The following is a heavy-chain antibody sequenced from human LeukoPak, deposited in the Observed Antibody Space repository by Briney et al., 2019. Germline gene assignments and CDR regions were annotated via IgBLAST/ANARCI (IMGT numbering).Heavy chain of an antibody. D-gene: IGHD1-14*01. Sequence: GGSLRLSCAASRFRFSSYEMNWVRQAPGRGLEWVSYIGNTGRTIYYVDSVKVRFTVSRDNAKTSLYLQMNSLRAGDPSIYYCVRGDRYFFEYRGQGTLVTASS. J-gene: IGHJ4*02. CDR1: RFRFSSYE. CDR3: VRGDRYFFEY. V-gene: IGHV3-48*03. CDR2: IGNTGRTI.